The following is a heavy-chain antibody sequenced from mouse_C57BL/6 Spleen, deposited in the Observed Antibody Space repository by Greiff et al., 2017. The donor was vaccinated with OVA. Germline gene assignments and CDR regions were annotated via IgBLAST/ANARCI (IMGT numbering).Heavy chain of an antibody. CDR1: GYSITSGYY. CDR2: ISYDGSN. V-gene: IGHV3-6*01. CDR3: ARGDYDVLDY. Sequence: EVKLVESGPGLVKPSQSLSLTCSVTGYSITSGYYWNWIRQFPGNKLEWMGYISYDGSNNYNPSLKNRISITRDTSKNQFFLKLNSVTTEDTATYYCARGDYDVLDYWGQGTTLTVSS. D-gene: IGHD2-4*01. J-gene: IGHJ2*01.